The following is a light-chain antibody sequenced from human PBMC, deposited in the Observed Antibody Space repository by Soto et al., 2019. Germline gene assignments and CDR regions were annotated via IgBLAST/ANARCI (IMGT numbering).Light chain of an antibody. V-gene: IGKV3-20*01. CDR3: QQCAHSPLT. CDR2: DAS. J-gene: IGKJ4*01. CDR1: QSVDNNY. Sequence: EIVLTQSPGTLSLSPGERATLSCRASQSVDNNYLAWFQQKPGQAPRLLIDDASRRATGIPDRFSGSGSGTDFTLTISRLEPDDFAVYYCQQCAHSPLTFGGGTKVQIK.